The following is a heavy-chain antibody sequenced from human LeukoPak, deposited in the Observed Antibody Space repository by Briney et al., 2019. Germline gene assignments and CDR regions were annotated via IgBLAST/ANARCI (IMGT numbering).Heavy chain of an antibody. D-gene: IGHD3-22*01. J-gene: IGHJ5*02. CDR1: GGSISRYY. CDR2: IYYSGST. Sequence: SETLSLTCTVSGGSISRYYWSWIRQPPGKGLEWIGYIYYSGSTNYNPSLKSRVTISVDTSKNQFSLKLSSVTAAGTAVYYCARDDSSGYYHWFDPWGQGTLVTVSS. CDR3: ARDDSSGYYHWFDP. V-gene: IGHV4-59*01.